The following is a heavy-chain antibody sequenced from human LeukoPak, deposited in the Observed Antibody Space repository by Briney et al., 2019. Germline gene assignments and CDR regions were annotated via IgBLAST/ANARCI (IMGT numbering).Heavy chain of an antibody. J-gene: IGHJ6*04. V-gene: IGHV3-33*01. CDR3: ARDNMAAAGYYYYYGMDV. Sequence: PGGSLRLSCAASGFTFSSYGMHWVRQAPGKGLEWVAVIWYDGSNKYYADSVKGRFTISRDNSKNTLYLQMNSLRAEDTAVYYCARDNMAAAGYYYYYGMDVWGKGTTVTVSS. CDR1: GFTFSSYG. CDR2: IWYDGSNK. D-gene: IGHD6-13*01.